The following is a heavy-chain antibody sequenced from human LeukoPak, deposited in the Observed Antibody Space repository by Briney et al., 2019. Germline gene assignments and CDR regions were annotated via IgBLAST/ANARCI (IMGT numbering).Heavy chain of an antibody. J-gene: IGHJ5*02. Sequence: SETLSLTCTVSGVSISSYYWSWIRQPPGKGLEWIGYIYYSGSTNYNPSLKSRVTISVDASKNQFSLKLSSVTAADTAVYYCARDARVPAALYNWFDPWGQGTLVTVSS. CDR3: ARDARVPAALYNWFDP. D-gene: IGHD2-2*01. CDR2: IYYSGST. V-gene: IGHV4-59*01. CDR1: GVSISSYY.